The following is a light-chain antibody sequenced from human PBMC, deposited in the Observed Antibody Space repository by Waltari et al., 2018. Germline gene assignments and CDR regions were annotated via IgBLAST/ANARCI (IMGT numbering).Light chain of an antibody. J-gene: IGKJ4*01. Sequence: VVMTQSPLSLPVTLGTPASLSLQSCQRLLHSDGNTYLAWFQQRPGQSPRRLICKVSNRESGVPDRFSASGSGTDFTLKISRVEAEDVGVYYCMQGTHWPLTFGGGTKVEIK. CDR1: QRLLHSDGNTY. CDR3: MQGTHWPLT. V-gene: IGKV2-30*02. CDR2: KVS.